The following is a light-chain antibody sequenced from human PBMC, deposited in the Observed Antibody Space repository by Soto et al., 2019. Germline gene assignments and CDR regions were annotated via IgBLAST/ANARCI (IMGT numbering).Light chain of an antibody. CDR3: CSYTSRYTPV. Sequence: QSALTQPASVSGSPGQSITISCTGTSSDVGGYNYVSWYQHLPGKAPKLIIYEVTNRPSGVSNRFSGSKSDNTASLTISGLQADDEADYYCCSYTSRYTPVFGTGTKLTVL. CDR1: SSDVGGYNY. V-gene: IGLV2-14*01. CDR2: EVT. J-gene: IGLJ1*01.